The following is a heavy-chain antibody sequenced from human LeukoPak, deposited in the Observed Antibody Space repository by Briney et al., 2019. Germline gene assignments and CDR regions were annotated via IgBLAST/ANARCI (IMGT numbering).Heavy chain of an antibody. CDR1: GYSFTNYW. CDR2: IYPGDSDT. D-gene: IGHD6-13*01. V-gene: IGHV5-51*01. J-gene: IGHJ4*02. CDR3: IRTRGYSGTWYGFDY. Sequence: GESLKISCKGSGYSFTNYWIGWVRQMLGKGLEWMAIIYPGDSDTKYSPSFHGQVTISADKSIHTAYLQWSSLKASDTAMYYCIRTRGYSGTWYGFDYWGQGTLVTVSS.